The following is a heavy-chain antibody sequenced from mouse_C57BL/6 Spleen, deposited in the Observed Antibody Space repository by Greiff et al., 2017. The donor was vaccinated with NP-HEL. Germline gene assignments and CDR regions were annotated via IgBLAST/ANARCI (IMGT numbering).Heavy chain of an antibody. CDR2: IHPNSGST. D-gene: IGHD2-10*01. J-gene: IGHJ4*01. CDR3: ATFYGNYAYYAMDY. V-gene: IGHV1-64*01. CDR1: GYTFTSYW. Sequence: VQLQQPGAELVKPGASVKLSCKASGYTFTSYWMHWVKQRPGQGLEWIGMIHPNSGSTKYNEKFKSQATLTVDKSSSTAYMQISSLTSEDSAVYYCATFYGNYAYYAMDYWGQGTSVTVSS.